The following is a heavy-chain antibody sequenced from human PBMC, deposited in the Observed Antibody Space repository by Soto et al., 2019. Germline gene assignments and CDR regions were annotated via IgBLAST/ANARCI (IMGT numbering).Heavy chain of an antibody. CDR2: ISGSGDGT. D-gene: IGHD5-12*01. V-gene: IGHV3-23*01. Sequence: EVQLLESGGGLVQPGGSLRLSCAASGFTFSSNGMNWVRQAPGKGLEWVSGISGSGDGTYYADSVKGRFTISRDNSKDTLYLHMNSLRVADTAIYYCARCARGSGHEDVIDMWGQGTMVTVSS. CDR3: ARCARGSGHEDVIDM. J-gene: IGHJ3*02. CDR1: GFTFSSNG.